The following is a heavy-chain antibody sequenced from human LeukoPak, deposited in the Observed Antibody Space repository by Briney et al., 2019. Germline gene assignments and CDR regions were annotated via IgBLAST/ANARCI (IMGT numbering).Heavy chain of an antibody. CDR3: AREEYSYGPYAFDI. V-gene: IGHV3-53*01. J-gene: IGHJ3*02. CDR1: GFTVSSNY. D-gene: IGHD5-18*01. Sequence: GGSLRLSCAASGFTVSSNYMSWVRQAPGKGLEWVSVIYSGGSTYYADSVKGRFTISRDNSKNTLYLQMNSLRAEDTAVYYCAREEYSYGPYAFDIWGQGTMVTVSS. CDR2: IYSGGST.